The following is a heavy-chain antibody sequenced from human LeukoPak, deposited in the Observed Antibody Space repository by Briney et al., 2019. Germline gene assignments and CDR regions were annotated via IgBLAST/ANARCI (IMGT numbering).Heavy chain of an antibody. CDR3: ARDLNSDFWSGFYALDY. CDR2: ISYDGSNK. J-gene: IGHJ4*02. CDR1: GFNFRAYW. V-gene: IGHV3-30*19. D-gene: IGHD3-3*01. Sequence: GGSLRLSCTASGFNFRAYWMGWVRQAPGKGLEWVAVISYDGSNKYYADSVKGRSTISRDNSKNTLYLLMNSLRAEDTAEYYCARDLNSDFWSGFYALDYWGQGTLVTVSS.